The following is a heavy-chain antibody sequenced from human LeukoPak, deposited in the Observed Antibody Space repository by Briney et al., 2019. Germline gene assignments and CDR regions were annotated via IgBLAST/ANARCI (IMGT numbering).Heavy chain of an antibody. CDR3: ARPSGSYYDNAFDI. Sequence: GESLKISCKGSGYSFTTYWIGWVRQMPGKGLEWMGIIYPGGSDTRYSSSFQGQVTISADKSISTAYLQWSSLKASDTAMYYCARPSGSYYDNAFDIWGQGTMVTVSS. V-gene: IGHV5-51*01. J-gene: IGHJ3*02. CDR1: GYSFTTYW. CDR2: IYPGGSDT. D-gene: IGHD1-26*01.